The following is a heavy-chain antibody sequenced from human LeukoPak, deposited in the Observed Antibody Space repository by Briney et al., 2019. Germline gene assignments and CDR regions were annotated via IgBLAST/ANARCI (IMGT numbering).Heavy chain of an antibody. V-gene: IGHV4-59*01. Sequence: PSQTLSLTCTVSGGSISSFYWSWIRQPPGKGLECIGYIYYTGSTTYSPSLKSRVTISVDTSKNQFSLRLNSVAAADTAVYYCARRLYGGDFDNWGQGTLVTVSS. CDR2: IYYTGST. CDR3: ARRLYGGDFDN. D-gene: IGHD4-23*01. CDR1: GGSISSFY. J-gene: IGHJ4*02.